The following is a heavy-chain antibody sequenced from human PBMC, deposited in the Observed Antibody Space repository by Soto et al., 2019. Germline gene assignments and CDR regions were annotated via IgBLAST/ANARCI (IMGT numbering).Heavy chain of an antibody. D-gene: IGHD5-12*01. J-gene: IGHJ4*02. CDR3: AREGSYSAYNFAHGIQLWSFDF. V-gene: IGHV4-4*07. CDR1: GGSINTFY. CDR2: IFSSGST. Sequence: SETLSLTCTVSGGSINTFYWSWVRQPAGKGLEWIGRIFSSGSTSFNPSLESRVVMSVDTSKNHFSLNLSSVTAADMAVYYCAREGSYSAYNFAHGIQLWSFDFWGQGALVTVPQ.